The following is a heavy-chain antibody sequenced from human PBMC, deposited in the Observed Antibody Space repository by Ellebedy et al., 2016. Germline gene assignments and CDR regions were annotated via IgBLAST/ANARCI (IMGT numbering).Heavy chain of an antibody. CDR2: IYYSGST. Sequence: SETLSLXXTVSGGSISSSSSYWGWIRQPPGKGLEWIGSIYYSGSTYYNPSLKSRVTISVDTSKNQFSLKLSSVTAADTAVYYCARQGPTTVTTPSWFDPWGQGTLVTVSS. CDR3: ARQGPTTVTTPSWFDP. J-gene: IGHJ5*02. V-gene: IGHV4-39*01. D-gene: IGHD4-17*01. CDR1: GGSISSSSSY.